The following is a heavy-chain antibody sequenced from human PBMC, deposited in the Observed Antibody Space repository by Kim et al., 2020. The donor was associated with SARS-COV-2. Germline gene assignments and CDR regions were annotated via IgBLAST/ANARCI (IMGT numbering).Heavy chain of an antibody. V-gene: IGHV3-23*01. CDR2: ISGSGGST. J-gene: IGHJ4*02. CDR1: GFTFSSYA. D-gene: IGHD6-19*01. Sequence: GGSLRLSCAASGFTFSSYAMSWVRQAPGKGLEWVSAISGSGGSTYYADSVKGRFTISRDNSKNTLYLQMNSLRAEDTAVYYCAKDKFLGSSGWSNPYYFDYWGQGTLVTVSS. CDR3: AKDKFLGSSGWSNPYYFDY.